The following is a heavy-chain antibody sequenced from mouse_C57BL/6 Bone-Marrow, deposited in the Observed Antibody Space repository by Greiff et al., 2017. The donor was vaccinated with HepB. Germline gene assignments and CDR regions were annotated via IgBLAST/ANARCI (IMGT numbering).Heavy chain of an antibody. CDR3: ARGFLLYFDY. CDR1: GFTFSDFY. CDR2: SRNKANDYTT. D-gene: IGHD2-1*01. Sequence: EVKLVESGGGLVQSGRSLRLSCATSGFTFSDFYMEWVRQAPGKGLEWIAASRNKANDYTTEYSASVKGRFIVSRDTSQSILYLQMNALRAEDTAIYYCARGFLLYFDYWGQGTTLTVSS. V-gene: IGHV7-1*01. J-gene: IGHJ2*01.